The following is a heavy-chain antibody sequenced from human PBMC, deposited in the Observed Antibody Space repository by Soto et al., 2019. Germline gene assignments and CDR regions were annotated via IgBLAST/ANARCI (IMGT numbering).Heavy chain of an antibody. CDR3: ARVPYYGDYVNYFDY. V-gene: IGHV3-33*01. CDR2: IWYDGSNK. J-gene: IGHJ4*02. Sequence: QVQLVESGGGVVQPGRSLRLSCAASGFTFSSYGMHWVRQAPGKGLEWVAVIWYDGSNKYYADSVKGRFTISRDNSKNTLYLQMNSLRAEDTAVYYCARVPYYGDYVNYFDYWGQGTLVTVSS. D-gene: IGHD4-17*01. CDR1: GFTFSSYG.